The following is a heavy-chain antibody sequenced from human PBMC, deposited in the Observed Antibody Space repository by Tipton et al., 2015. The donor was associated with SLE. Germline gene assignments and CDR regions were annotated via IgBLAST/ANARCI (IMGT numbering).Heavy chain of an antibody. V-gene: IGHV1-18*01. CDR1: GYTFAAYG. CDR2: ISAYNGNT. CDR3: ALRWPDTWTTVY. D-gene: IGHD5-12*01. J-gene: IGHJ4*02. Sequence: QLVQSGAEVKKPGASVKVSCKASGYTFAAYGFNWVRQAPGQGLEWMGWISAYNGNTNYAQKLQGRVTMTTDTSTSTAYMELRGLRSDDTAVYYCALRWPDTWTTVYWGQGTLVTVSS.